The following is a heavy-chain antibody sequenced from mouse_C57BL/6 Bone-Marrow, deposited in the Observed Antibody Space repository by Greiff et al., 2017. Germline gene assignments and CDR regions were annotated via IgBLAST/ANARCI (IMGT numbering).Heavy chain of an antibody. CDR3: ARWPYYGKRFAY. J-gene: IGHJ3*01. V-gene: IGHV1-81*01. CDR2: IYPRSGNT. Sequence: VQVVESGAELARPGASVKLSCKASGYTFTSYGISWVKQRTGQGLEWIGEIYPRSGNTYYNEKFKGKATLTADKSSSTAYMELRSLTSEDSAVYFCARWPYYGKRFAYWGQGTLVTVSA. D-gene: IGHD2-10*01. CDR1: GYTFTSYG.